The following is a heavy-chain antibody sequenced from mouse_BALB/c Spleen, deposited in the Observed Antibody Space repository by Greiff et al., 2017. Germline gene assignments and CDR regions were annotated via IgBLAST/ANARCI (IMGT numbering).Heavy chain of an antibody. CDR3: ASDYGSSYAGFAY. D-gene: IGHD1-1*01. CDR1: GFSLTSYG. Sequence: VMLVESGPGLVQPSQSLSITCTVSGFSLTSYGVHWVRQSPGKGLEWLGVIWSGGSTDYNAAFISRLSISKDNSKSQVFFKMNSLQANDTAIYYCASDYGSSYAGFAYWGQGTLVTVSA. J-gene: IGHJ3*01. CDR2: IWSGGST. V-gene: IGHV2-2*02.